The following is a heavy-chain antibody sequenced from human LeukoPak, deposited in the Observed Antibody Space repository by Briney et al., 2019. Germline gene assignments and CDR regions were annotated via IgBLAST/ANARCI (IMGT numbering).Heavy chain of an antibody. D-gene: IGHD4-11*01. CDR3: ALDYRNLDY. V-gene: IGHV1-18*01. Sequence: ASVKVSCKASGYTFTSYAISWVRQAPGQGLEWMGWISAYNGNTKYAQNLQGRVIMTTDTSTSTAYMELRSLRSDDTAVYYCALDYRNLDYWGQGTLVTVSS. J-gene: IGHJ4*02. CDR2: ISAYNGNT. CDR1: GYTFTSYA.